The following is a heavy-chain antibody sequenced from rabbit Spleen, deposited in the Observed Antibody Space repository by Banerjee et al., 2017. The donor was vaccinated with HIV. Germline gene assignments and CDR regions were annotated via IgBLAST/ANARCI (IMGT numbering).Heavy chain of an antibody. CDR2: IYTPTTTT. J-gene: IGHJ6*01. CDR1: GIDFSSHHY. CDR3: ARDLPGVIGWNFGW. Sequence: QQQLEESGGGLVKPGGTLTLTCKASGIDFSSHHYMCWVRQAPGKGLELVACIYTPTTTTYYASWAKGRFTISKTSSTTVDLKMTSLTAADTATYFCARDLPGVIGWNFGWWGPGTLVTVS. D-gene: IGHD4-1*01. V-gene: IGHV1S43*01.